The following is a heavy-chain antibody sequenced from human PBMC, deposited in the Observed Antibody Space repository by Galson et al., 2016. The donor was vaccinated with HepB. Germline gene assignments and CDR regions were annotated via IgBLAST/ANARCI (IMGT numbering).Heavy chain of an antibody. J-gene: IGHJ4*02. CDR2: ISVSSNNK. V-gene: IGHV3-23*01. CDR3: ARYQRVAGTYYFDY. D-gene: IGHD2-2*01. CDR1: GFRFSNYA. Sequence: SLRLSCAASGFRFSNYAMSWVRQAPGKGLEWVSVISVSSNNKYSADSVKGRFAASRDDPENTVYLQMRSMSAEDTAVYYCARYQRVAGTYYFDYWGQGTLVTVSS.